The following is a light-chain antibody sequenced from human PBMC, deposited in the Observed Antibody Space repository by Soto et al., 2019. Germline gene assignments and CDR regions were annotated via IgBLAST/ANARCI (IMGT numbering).Light chain of an antibody. J-gene: IGKJ4*01. CDR1: QTVRNNY. V-gene: IGKV3-20*01. CDR2: DAS. CDR3: EQFSSYPLT. Sequence: EFVLTQSPGTLSVSPGGRATLSCSASQTVRNNYLAWYKQKPGQAPRLLIYDASSRATGIPDRFSGGRSGTEFTLTLRRLEPEDFEVYYCEQFSSYPLTFGGGTKVDIK.